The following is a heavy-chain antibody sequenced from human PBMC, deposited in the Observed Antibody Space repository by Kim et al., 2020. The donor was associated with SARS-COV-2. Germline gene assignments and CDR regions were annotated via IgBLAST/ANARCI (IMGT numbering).Heavy chain of an antibody. D-gene: IGHD5-12*01. Sequence: SETLSLTCTVSGGSISSYYWSWIRQPPGKGLEWIGYIYYSGSTNYNPSLKSRVTLSVDTSKNQFSLKLSSVTAADTAVYYCASSGYDYYFDYWGQGTLVTVSS. J-gene: IGHJ4*02. CDR2: IYYSGST. V-gene: IGHV4-59*08. CDR1: GGSISSYY. CDR3: ASSGYDYYFDY.